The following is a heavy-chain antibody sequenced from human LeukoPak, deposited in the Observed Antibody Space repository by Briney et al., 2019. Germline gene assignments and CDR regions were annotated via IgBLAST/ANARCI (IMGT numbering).Heavy chain of an antibody. Sequence: SETLSLTCTVFGGSISSSSYYWGWIRQPPGKGLEWIGSIYYSGSTYYNPSLKSRVTISVDTSKNQFSLKLSSVTAADTAVYYCARSNQQHSSSSVFDYWGQGTLVTVSS. D-gene: IGHD6-13*01. CDR3: ARSNQQHSSSSVFDY. J-gene: IGHJ4*02. CDR2: IYYSGST. CDR1: GGSISSSSYY. V-gene: IGHV4-39*01.